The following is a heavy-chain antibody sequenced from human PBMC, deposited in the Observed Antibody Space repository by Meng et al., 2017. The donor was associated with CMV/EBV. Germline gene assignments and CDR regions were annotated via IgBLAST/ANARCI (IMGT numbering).Heavy chain of an antibody. CDR1: GGSISSGDYY. Sequence: QVQLQESGPGPVNPSQTLALTCTVSGGSISSGDYYWSWIRQPPGKGLEWIGYIYYSGSTYYNPSLKSRVTISVDTSKNQFSLKLSSVTAADTAVYYCARDNRGGGVDYWGQGTLVTVSS. J-gene: IGHJ4*02. D-gene: IGHD3-3*01. V-gene: IGHV4-30-4*08. CDR3: ARDNRGGGVDY. CDR2: IYYSGST.